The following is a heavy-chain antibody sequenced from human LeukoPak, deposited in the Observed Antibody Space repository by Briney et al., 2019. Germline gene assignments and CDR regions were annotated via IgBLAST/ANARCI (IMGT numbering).Heavy chain of an antibody. J-gene: IGHJ4*02. V-gene: IGHV4-4*07. D-gene: IGHD6-13*01. Sequence: SETLSLTCTFSGGSVSSYYWSWIRQPAGKGLEWIGRIYTSGSTNYNPSLKSRVTISVDTSKNQFSLKLSSVTAADTAVYYCASAGFDSSSWYFDYWGQGTLVTVSS. CDR1: GGSVSSYY. CDR2: IYTSGST. CDR3: ASAGFDSSSWYFDY.